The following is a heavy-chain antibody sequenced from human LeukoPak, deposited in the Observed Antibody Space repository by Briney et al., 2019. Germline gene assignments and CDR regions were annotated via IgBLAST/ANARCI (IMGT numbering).Heavy chain of an antibody. V-gene: IGHV4-59*01. J-gene: IGHJ4*02. Sequence: PSETLSLTCSVSGGSISTNYWSWIRQPPGKGLEWIGYVSYSGSTNYNPSLKSRVTISVDTSKNQFSLKLTSVTAADTAVYYCARNVGGLRGFDYWGQGNLVTVSS. D-gene: IGHD3-10*01. CDR2: VSYSGST. CDR1: GGSISTNY. CDR3: ARNVGGLRGFDY.